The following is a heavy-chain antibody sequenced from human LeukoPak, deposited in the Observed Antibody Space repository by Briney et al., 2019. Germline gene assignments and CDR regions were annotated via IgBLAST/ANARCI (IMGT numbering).Heavy chain of an antibody. CDR2: INSNSGGT. Sequence: ASVKVSCKASGYTFTGYYMHWVRQAPGQGLEWMGWINSNSGGTNYAQKFQGRVTMTRDTSISTAYMELSRLRSDDTAVYYCARALEGYCSSTSCYTMNWFDSWGQGTLVTVSS. CDR1: GYTFTGYY. J-gene: IGHJ5*01. CDR3: ARALEGYCSSTSCYTMNWFDS. D-gene: IGHD2-2*02. V-gene: IGHV1-2*02.